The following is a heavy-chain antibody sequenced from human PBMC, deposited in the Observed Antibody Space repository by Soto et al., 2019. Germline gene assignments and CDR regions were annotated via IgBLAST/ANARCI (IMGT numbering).Heavy chain of an antibody. Sequence: EVQLLESGGGLVQPGGSLRLSCAASGFTFSSYAMSWVRQAPGKGLEWVSAISGSGGSTYYADSVKGRFTISRDNYKNTLYLQMNSLRAEDTAVYYGANRKYIVVVPDAMPNNWFDPWGQGTLVTVSS. V-gene: IGHV3-23*01. CDR2: ISGSGGST. D-gene: IGHD2-2*01. CDR3: ANRKYIVVVPDAMPNNWFDP. CDR1: GFTFSSYA. J-gene: IGHJ5*02.